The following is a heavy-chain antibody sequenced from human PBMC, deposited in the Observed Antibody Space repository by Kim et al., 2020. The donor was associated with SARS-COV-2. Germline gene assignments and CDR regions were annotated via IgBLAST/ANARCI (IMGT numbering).Heavy chain of an antibody. CDR2: ISGSGSAK. V-gene: IGHV3-21*01. CDR1: KFTFSSYD. D-gene: IGHD2-8*01. J-gene: IGHJ6*01. Sequence: GGSLRLSCAASKFTFSSYDMNWVRQAPGKGLEWVSSISGSGSAKYYADSVKGRFTISRDNAKNSVYLQMNSLRAEDTAVYYCARDLMATRDVWGHGSTVT. CDR3: ARDLMATRDV.